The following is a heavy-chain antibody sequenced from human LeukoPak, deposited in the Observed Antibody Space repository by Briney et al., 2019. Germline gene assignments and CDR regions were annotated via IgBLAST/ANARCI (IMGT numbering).Heavy chain of an antibody. Sequence: GASVKVSCKASGYIFSGYYMHWVRQAPGQGLEWMGWINPNSGGTNYAQKFQGRVTMTRDTSISTAYMELSRLRSDDTAVYYCARAGVGATNHSLGYWGQGTLVTVSS. CDR2: INPNSGGT. J-gene: IGHJ4*02. D-gene: IGHD1-26*01. V-gene: IGHV1-2*02. CDR3: ARAGVGATNHSLGY. CDR1: GYIFSGYY.